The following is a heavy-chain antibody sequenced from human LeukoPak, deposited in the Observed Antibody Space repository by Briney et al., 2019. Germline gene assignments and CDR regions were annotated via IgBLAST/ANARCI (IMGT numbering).Heavy chain of an antibody. CDR3: ARSRHSYDSTGFPHY. J-gene: IGHJ4*02. CDR1: GFTFSSYE. V-gene: IGHV3-48*03. CDR2: ICSSGSTI. Sequence: PGGSLRLSCAASGFTFSSYEMHWVRQAPGKGLEWVSYICSSGSTIYYADSVKGRFTISRDNANNLLYLQMNSLRAEDTALYYCARSRHSYDSTGFPHYWGQGTLVTVSS. D-gene: IGHD3-22*01.